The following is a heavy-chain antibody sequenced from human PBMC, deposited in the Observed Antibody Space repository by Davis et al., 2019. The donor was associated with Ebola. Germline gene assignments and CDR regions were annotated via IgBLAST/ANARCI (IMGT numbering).Heavy chain of an antibody. CDR1: AGTFSSYA. D-gene: IGHD2-15*01. CDR2: IIPIFGTA. CDR3: ARTNPEKYCSGGSCYSGEGLNWFDP. Sequence: AASAKVSCKASAGTFSSYAISWVRQAPGQGLEWMGGIIPIFGTANYAQKFQGRVTITADETTSTAYMELSSLRSEDTAVYYCARTNPEKYCSGGSCYSGEGLNWFDPWGQGTLVTVSS. V-gene: IGHV1-69*13. J-gene: IGHJ5*02.